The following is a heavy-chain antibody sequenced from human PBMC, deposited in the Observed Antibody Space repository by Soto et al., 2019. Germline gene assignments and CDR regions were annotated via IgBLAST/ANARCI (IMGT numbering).Heavy chain of an antibody. Sequence: SETLSLTCTVSGGSISSSSNSWGWIRQPPGKGLEWIGSIYYSGSTFYNPSLKSRVTISVDTSKNQFPLKMAPVTAADTAVYYCERFIAVADLLGYWGQGTLVTCSS. J-gene: IGHJ4*02. CDR2: IYYSGST. V-gene: IGHV4-39*01. CDR1: GGSISSSSNS. CDR3: ERFIAVADLLGY. D-gene: IGHD6-19*01.